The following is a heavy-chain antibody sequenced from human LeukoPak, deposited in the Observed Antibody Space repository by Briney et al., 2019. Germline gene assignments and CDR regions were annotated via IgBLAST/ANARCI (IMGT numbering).Heavy chain of an antibody. CDR3: ARGKVGATTFDY. V-gene: IGHV4-30-4*08. D-gene: IGHD1-26*01. J-gene: IGHJ4*02. CDR1: GGSISSGDYY. CDR2: FYYSGST. Sequence: PSETLSLTCTVSGGSISSGDYYWSWIRQPPGKGLEWIGYFYYSGSTYYNPSLKSRVTISVDTSKNQFSLKLSSVTAADTAVYYCARGKVGATTFDYWGQGTLVTVSS.